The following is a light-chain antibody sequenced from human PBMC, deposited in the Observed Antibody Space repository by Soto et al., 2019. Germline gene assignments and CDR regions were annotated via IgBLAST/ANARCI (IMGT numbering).Light chain of an antibody. CDR1: ESVNSK. CDR3: QQYNTWPRT. CDR2: GAS. J-gene: IGKJ1*01. Sequence: EKVLTQSPASLSVSPGERATLSCRASESVNSKLAWYQQKSGQAPRLLIYGASTRVTGIPARFSGSGSGTEFTLTISSXQSEDFAVYYCQQYNTWPRTFGHGTKVDIK. V-gene: IGKV3-15*01.